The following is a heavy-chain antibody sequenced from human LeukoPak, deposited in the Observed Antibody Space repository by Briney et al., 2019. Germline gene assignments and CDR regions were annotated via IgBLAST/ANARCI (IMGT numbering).Heavy chain of an antibody. J-gene: IGHJ4*02. Sequence: GGSLRLSCAASGFTFSDYAMSWVRQAPGKELEWVSTISGSGGSTYYADSVKGRFTISRDSSKNTLYLQMNNLRPEDTAVYYCAKLHNLNCDYWGLGTLVTVSS. D-gene: IGHD1-14*01. CDR3: AKLHNLNCDY. CDR2: ISGSGGST. V-gene: IGHV3-23*01. CDR1: GFTFSDYA.